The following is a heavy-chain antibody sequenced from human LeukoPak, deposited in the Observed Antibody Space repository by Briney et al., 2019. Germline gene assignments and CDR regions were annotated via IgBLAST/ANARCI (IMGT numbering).Heavy chain of an antibody. CDR3: ARDLNLTGRRNYGMDV. D-gene: IGHD7-27*01. Sequence: GGSLRLSCAASGFTFSSYAMSWVRQAPGKGLEWVSAISGSGGSTYYADSVKGRFTISRDNSKNTLYLQMNSLRAEDTAVYYCARDLNLTGRRNYGMDVWGQGTTVTVSS. CDR1: GFTFSSYA. J-gene: IGHJ6*02. V-gene: IGHV3-23*01. CDR2: ISGSGGST.